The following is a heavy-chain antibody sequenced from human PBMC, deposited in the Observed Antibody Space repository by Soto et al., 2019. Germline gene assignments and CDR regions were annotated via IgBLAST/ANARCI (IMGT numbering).Heavy chain of an antibody. V-gene: IGHV3-33*01. J-gene: IGHJ4*02. CDR3: ARLQAAAGDNDLTFDY. CDR1: GFTFSSYG. CDR2: IWFDGSKK. Sequence: PGGSLRLSCAASGFTFSSYGMHWVRQAPGKGLEWVAVIWFDGSKKYYADFVKGRFTISADKSISTAYLQWSSLKASDTAMYYCARLQAAAGDNDLTFDYWGQGTLVTVSS. D-gene: IGHD6-13*01.